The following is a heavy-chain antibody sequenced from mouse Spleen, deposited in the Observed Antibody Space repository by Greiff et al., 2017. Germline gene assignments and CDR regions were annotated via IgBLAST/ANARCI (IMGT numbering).Heavy chain of an antibody. D-gene: IGHD1-1*01. CDR3: ARELLRGGFAY. J-gene: IGHJ2*01. V-gene: IGHV3-6*01. CDR1: GYSITSGYY. CDR2: ISYDGSN. Sequence: DVKLVESGPGLVKPSQSLSLTCSVTGYSITSGYYWNWIRQFPGNKLEWMGYISYDGSNNYNPSLKNRISITRDTSKNQFFLKLNSVTTEDTATYYCARELLRGGFAYWGQGTTLTVSS.